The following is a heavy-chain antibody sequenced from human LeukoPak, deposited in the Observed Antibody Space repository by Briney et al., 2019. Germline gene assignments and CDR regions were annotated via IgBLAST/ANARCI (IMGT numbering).Heavy chain of an antibody. CDR3: ARGETPFWTTFDY. CDR1: GGSISSYY. D-gene: IGHD3/OR15-3a*01. J-gene: IGHJ4*02. Sequence: SETLSLTCTVSGGSISSYYWSWIRQPPGKGLEWIGYIYYSGSTNYNPSLTSRVTISVDTSKNQFSLNLSAVTAADTAVYYCARGETPFWTTFDYWGQGTLVTVSS. V-gene: IGHV4-59*01. CDR2: IYYSGST.